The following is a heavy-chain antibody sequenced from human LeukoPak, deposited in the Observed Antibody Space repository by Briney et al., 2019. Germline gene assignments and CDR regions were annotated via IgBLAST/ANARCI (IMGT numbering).Heavy chain of an antibody. J-gene: IGHJ3*02. D-gene: IGHD2-15*01. CDR2: INPSGGST. V-gene: IGHV1-46*01. CDR1: GYTFTSYY. Sequence: ASVKVSCKASGYTFTSYYMHWVRQAPGQGLEWMGIINPSGGSTSYAQKFQGRVTMTRDTSTSTVYMELSSLRSEDTAVYYCAREDEVVAANSDAAFDIWGQGTMVTVSS. CDR3: AREDEVVAANSDAAFDI.